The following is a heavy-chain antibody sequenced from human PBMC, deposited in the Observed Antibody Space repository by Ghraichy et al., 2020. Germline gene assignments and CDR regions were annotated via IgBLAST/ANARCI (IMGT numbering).Heavy chain of an antibody. D-gene: IGHD6-19*01. Sequence: SETLSLTCAVYGGSFSGYYWSWIRQPPGKGLEWIGEINHSGSTNYNPSLKSRVTISVDTSKNQFSLKLSSVTAADTAVYYCARGLLVRYSSGLKTGDWFDPWGQGTLVTVSS. CDR3: ARGLLVRYSSGLKTGDWFDP. V-gene: IGHV4-34*01. J-gene: IGHJ5*02. CDR1: GGSFSGYY. CDR2: INHSGST.